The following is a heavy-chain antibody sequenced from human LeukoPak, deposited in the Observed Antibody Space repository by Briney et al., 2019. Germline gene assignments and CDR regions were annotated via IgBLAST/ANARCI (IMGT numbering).Heavy chain of an antibody. CDR3: AREYSSSWYPRLGSYYFDY. Sequence: GASVKVSFTASGYTFTSYGISWVRQAPGQGLEWMGWISAYNGNTNYAQKLQGRVTMTTDTSTSTAYMELRSLRSDDTAVYYCAREYSSSWYPRLGSYYFDYWGQGTLVTVSS. V-gene: IGHV1-18*01. CDR2: ISAYNGNT. CDR1: GYTFTSYG. D-gene: IGHD6-13*01. J-gene: IGHJ4*02.